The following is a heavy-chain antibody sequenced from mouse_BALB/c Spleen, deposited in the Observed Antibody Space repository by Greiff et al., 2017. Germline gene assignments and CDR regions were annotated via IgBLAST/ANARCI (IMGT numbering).Heavy chain of an antibody. J-gene: IGHJ2*01. CDR2: INPSTGYT. Sequence: VQLQQSGAELAKPGASVKMSCKASGYTFTSYWMHWVKQRPGQGLEWIGYINPSTGYTEYNQKFKDKATLTADKSSSTAYMQLSSLTSEDSAVYYCARSNLVVGGYFDYWGQGTTLTVSS. CDR1: GYTFTSYW. CDR3: ARSNLVVGGYFDY. V-gene: IGHV1-7*01. D-gene: IGHD1-1*01.